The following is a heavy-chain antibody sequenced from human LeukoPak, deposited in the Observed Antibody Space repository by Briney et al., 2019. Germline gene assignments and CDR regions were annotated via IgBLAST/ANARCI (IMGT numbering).Heavy chain of an antibody. CDR1: GFTFSSSA. CDR2: ITGSGANT. V-gene: IGHV3-23*01. CDR3: AKDRIRAADY. Sequence: GGSLRLSCAASGFTFSSSAMSWVRQAPGKGLEWVSGITGSGANTYYADSVKGRFTISRDNSKNTLHLQMNSLGGEDTAVYYCAKDRIRAADYWGQGTLVTVSS. D-gene: IGHD2-21*01. J-gene: IGHJ4*02.